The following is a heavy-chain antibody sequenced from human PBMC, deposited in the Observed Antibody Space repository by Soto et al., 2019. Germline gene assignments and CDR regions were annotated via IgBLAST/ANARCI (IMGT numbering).Heavy chain of an antibody. J-gene: IGHJ3*01. V-gene: IGHV1-18*03. D-gene: IGHD4-17*01. Sequence: ASVKVSCKASGYTFTSYGISLVRQAAGQGREWRGWISAYNGNTNYAQKLQGRVTMPPDPSTSTPYMELRSLSSDDMAVFYCARDKGMTTDAFDLWGQGTMVTVSS. CDR1: GYTFTSYG. CDR3: ARDKGMTTDAFDL. CDR2: ISAYNGNT.